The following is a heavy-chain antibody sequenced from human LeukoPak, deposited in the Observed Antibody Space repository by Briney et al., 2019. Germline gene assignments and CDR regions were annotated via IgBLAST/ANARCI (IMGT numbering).Heavy chain of an antibody. D-gene: IGHD3-9*01. J-gene: IGHJ4*02. CDR1: GFTFTAYH. CDR3: ARVDLLTGYYFFDY. V-gene: IGHV1-2*02. Sequence: GASVKVSCKASGFTFTAYHMHWVRQAPGQGLEWMGWINPNSGGTNYAQKFQGRVTMTTETSTSTAYMELGSLGSDETAVYYCARVDLLTGYYFFDYWGQGTLVTVSS. CDR2: INPNSGGT.